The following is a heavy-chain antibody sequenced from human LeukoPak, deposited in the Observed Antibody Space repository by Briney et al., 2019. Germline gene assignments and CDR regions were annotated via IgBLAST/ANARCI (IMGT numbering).Heavy chain of an antibody. J-gene: IGHJ4*02. Sequence: SEALSLTCTVSGGSISTYYWSWIRQPPGKGLEWIGYIYHSGSTNYNPSLKSRITISVDTSQNQFSLKLSSVTAADTAVYYCARDGYSGSDALWGQGTLVTVSS. D-gene: IGHD5-12*01. CDR3: ARDGYSGSDAL. CDR2: IYHSGST. CDR1: GGSISTYY. V-gene: IGHV4-59*01.